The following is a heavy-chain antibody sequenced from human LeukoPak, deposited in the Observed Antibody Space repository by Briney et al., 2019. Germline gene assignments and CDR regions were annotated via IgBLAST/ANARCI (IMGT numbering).Heavy chain of an antibody. CDR2: INHSGST. CDR1: GGSFSGYY. J-gene: IGHJ3*02. CDR3: ARVVITAAAGIGAFDI. Sequence: SETLSLTCAVYGGSFSGYYWSWIRQPPGKGLEWIGEINHSGSTNYNPSLKSRVTISVDTSKNQFSPKLSSVTAADTAVYYCARVVITAAAGIGAFDIWGQGTMVTVSS. D-gene: IGHD6-13*01. V-gene: IGHV4-34*01.